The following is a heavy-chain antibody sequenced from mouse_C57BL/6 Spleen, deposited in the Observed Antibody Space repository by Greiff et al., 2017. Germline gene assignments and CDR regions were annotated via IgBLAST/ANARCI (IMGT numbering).Heavy chain of an antibody. Sequence: VKLQQPGAELVMPGASVKLSCKASGYTFTSYWMHWVKQRPGQGLEWIGEIDPSDSYTNYNQKFKGKSTLTVDKSSSTAYMQLSSLTSEDSAVYYCARRILAYWYFDVWGTGTTVTVAS. CDR3: ARRILAYWYFDV. CDR1: GYTFTSYW. V-gene: IGHV1-69*01. J-gene: IGHJ1*03. D-gene: IGHD6-1*01. CDR2: IDPSDSYT.